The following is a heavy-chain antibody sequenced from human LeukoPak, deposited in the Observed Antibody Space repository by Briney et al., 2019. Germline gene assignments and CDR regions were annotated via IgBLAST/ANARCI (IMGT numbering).Heavy chain of an antibody. CDR1: GFTLSNYN. D-gene: IGHD3-22*01. CDR3: AGYDYPGGE. Sequence: GGSLRLSCAASGFTLSNYNMNWVRQAPGKGPEWVSYISSSSSTIYYADSVEGRFTISRDNAKNSLYLQMNSLRVEDTAVYYCAGYDYPGGEWGQGTLVTVSS. CDR2: ISSSSSTI. V-gene: IGHV3-48*04. J-gene: IGHJ4*02.